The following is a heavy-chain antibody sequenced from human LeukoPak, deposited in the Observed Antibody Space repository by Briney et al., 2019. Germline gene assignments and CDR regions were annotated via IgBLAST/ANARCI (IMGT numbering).Heavy chain of an antibody. J-gene: IGHJ4*02. CDR1: GYTFTSYG. Sequence: ASVKVSCKASGYTFTSYGISWVRQAPGQGLEWMGWISAYNGNTNYAQKLQGRVNMTTDASTSTAYMELRSLRSDDTAVYYCARELGCTNGVCYGGYDYWGQGTLVTVSS. CDR2: ISAYNGNT. CDR3: ARELGCTNGVCYGGYDY. V-gene: IGHV1-18*01. D-gene: IGHD2-8*01.